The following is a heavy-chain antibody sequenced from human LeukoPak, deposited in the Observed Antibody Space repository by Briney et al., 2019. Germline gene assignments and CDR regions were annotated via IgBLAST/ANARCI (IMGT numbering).Heavy chain of an antibody. CDR3: ASSYSTTWFDY. J-gene: IGHJ4*02. V-gene: IGHV4-59*01. CDR2: IYYSGTT. D-gene: IGHD6-13*01. Sequence: SETLSLTCTVSSGSINSNYWSWIRQPPGRGPEWIGHIYYSGTTDYNPSLKSRVTMSIDTSKNQFSLKLSSVTAADTAVYYCASSYSTTWFDYWGQGTLVTVSS. CDR1: SGSINSNY.